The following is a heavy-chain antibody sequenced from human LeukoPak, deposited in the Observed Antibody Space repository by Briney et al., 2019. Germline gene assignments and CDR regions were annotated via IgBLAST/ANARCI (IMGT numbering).Heavy chain of an antibody. J-gene: IGHJ4*02. V-gene: IGHV3-48*03. D-gene: IGHD1-26*01. CDR2: ISSSGNTI. CDR1: GFTLSSYE. Sequence: GGSLRLSCAASGFTLSSYEMNWVRQAPGKGLEWISYISSSGNTIYYADSVKGRFTISRDNAKNSLYLQMNSLRAEDTAVYYCARVKSGSYCDDWGQGTLVTVSS. CDR3: ARVKSGSYCDD.